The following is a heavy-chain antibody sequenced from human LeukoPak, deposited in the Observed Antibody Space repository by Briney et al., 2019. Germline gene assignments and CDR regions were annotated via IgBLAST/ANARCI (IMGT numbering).Heavy chain of an antibody. CDR3: ARAGVYYDSSGYLDY. V-gene: IGHV1-2*06. D-gene: IGHD3-22*01. Sequence: ASVKVSCKASGYTFTGYYMHWVRQAPGQGLEWMGRINPNSGGTDYARKFQGRVTMTRDTSISTAYMELSRLRSDDTAVYYCARAGVYYDSSGYLDYWGQGTLVTVSS. J-gene: IGHJ4*02. CDR1: GYTFTGYY. CDR2: INPNSGGT.